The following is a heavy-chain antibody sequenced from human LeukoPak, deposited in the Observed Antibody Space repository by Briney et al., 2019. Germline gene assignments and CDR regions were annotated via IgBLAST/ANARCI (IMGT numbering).Heavy chain of an antibody. CDR1: GFTVSSNY. J-gene: IGHJ4*02. Sequence: PGGSLRLSCAASGFTVSSNYMNWVRQAPGKGLEWVSSISSSSSYIYYADSVKGRFTISRDNAKNSLYLQMNSLRAEDMAVYYCASGPGLVVVAASADYWGQGTLVTVSS. D-gene: IGHD2-15*01. CDR3: ASGPGLVVVAASADY. V-gene: IGHV3-21*01. CDR2: ISSSSSYI.